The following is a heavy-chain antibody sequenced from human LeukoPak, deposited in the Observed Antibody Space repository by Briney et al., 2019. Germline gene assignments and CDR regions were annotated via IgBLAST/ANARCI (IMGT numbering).Heavy chain of an antibody. J-gene: IGHJ1*01. CDR2: VSGSGGST. CDR3: AKPYCSGGSCYEYFQS. D-gene: IGHD2-15*01. CDR1: GFTFSSYA. V-gene: IGHV3-23*01. Sequence: TGGSLRLSCAASGFTFSSYAMSWVRQAPGRGLEWVSAVSGSGGSTYYADSVKGRFTISRDNSKNTLYLQMNSLRAEDTAVYYCAKPYCSGGSCYEYFQSWGQGTLVTVSS.